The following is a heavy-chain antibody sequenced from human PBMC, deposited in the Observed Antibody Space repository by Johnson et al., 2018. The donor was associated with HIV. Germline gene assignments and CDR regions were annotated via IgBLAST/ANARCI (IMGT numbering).Heavy chain of an antibody. CDR1: GFTFSSYG. D-gene: IGHD6-13*01. J-gene: IGHJ3*02. V-gene: IGHV3-33*06. CDR2: IWYDGSNK. CDR3: AKDRDSSSWYGYDAFDI. Sequence: QVQLVESGGGVVQPGRSLRLSCAASGFTFSSYGMHWVRQAPGKGLEWVAVIWYDGSNKYYADSVEDRFTISRANSKNTLYLQMNSLRAEETAVYYCAKDRDSSSWYGYDAFDIWGQGTMVTVSS.